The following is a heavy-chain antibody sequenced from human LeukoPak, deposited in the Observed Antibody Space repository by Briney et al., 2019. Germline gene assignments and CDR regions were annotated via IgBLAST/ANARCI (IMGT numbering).Heavy chain of an antibody. D-gene: IGHD1-26*01. CDR1: GYSFTSYW. J-gene: IGHJ3*02. Sequence: GESLQISCKGSGYSFTSYWIGWVRQMPGKGLEWMGIIYPGDSDTRYSPSFQGQVTISADKSISTAYLQWSSLKAPDTAMYYCARLRLGANDAFDIWGQGTMVTVSS. CDR2: IYPGDSDT. V-gene: IGHV5-51*01. CDR3: ARLRLGANDAFDI.